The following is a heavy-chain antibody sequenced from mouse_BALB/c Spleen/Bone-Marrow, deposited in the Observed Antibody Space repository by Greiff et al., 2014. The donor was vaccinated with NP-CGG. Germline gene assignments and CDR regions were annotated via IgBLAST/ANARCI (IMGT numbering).Heavy chain of an antibody. J-gene: IGHJ2*01. Sequence: EVKVVESGGGLVKPGGSLKLSCAASGFTFSSNAMSWVRQTPEKRLEWVATISSGGSYTYYPDSVKGRFTISRDNAKNTLYLQMSSLRSEDTAMYYCARQGYHRYDGRGFDYWGQGTTLTVSS. V-gene: IGHV5-9-3*01. CDR1: GFTFSSNA. D-gene: IGHD2-14*01. CDR3: ARQGYHRYDGRGFDY. CDR2: ISSGGSYT.